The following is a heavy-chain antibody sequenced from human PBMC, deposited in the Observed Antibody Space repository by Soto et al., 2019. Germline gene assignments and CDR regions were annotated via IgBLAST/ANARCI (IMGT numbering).Heavy chain of an antibody. CDR2: VQLNVHT. D-gene: IGHD2-21*02. Sequence: QVQLQESGPRLVKPSETLSLTCSVSGDSVSSGDHYWRWVRQSPGKALGLVGYVQLNVHTYYNPSLRGRVIISVDTSKNHFSLRLTSVTAADSGVYYCAREVGGCFGDDCYRWFDPWGQGTLVTVSS. CDR1: GDSVSSGDHY. J-gene: IGHJ5*02. CDR3: AREVGGCFGDDCYRWFDP. V-gene: IGHV4-30-4*01.